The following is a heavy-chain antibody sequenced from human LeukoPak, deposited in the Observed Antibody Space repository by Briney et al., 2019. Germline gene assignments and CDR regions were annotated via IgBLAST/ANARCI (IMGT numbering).Heavy chain of an antibody. CDR3: ARNSGSYPYYFDY. CDR2: IYYSGST. V-gene: IGHV4-30-4*08. CDR1: GGSISSGDYY. Sequence: QSSETLSLTCTVSGGSISSGDYYWSWIRQPPGKGLEWIGYIYYSGSTYYNPSPKSRVTISVDTSKNQFSLKLSSVTAADTAVYYCARNSGSYPYYFDYWGQGTLVTVSS. D-gene: IGHD1-26*01. J-gene: IGHJ4*02.